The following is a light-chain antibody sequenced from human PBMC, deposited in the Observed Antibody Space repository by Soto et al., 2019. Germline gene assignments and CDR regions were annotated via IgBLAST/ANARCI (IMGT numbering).Light chain of an antibody. V-gene: IGKV3-15*01. Sequence: EIVMTQSPATLSVSPGERATLSCRASQSVSSNLAWYQQKPGQAPRLLIYGASTRATGIPARFSGSGSGTEFPLTISTLQSEDFAFYYGQQYNNWPLYTVGQGTKLEIK. CDR2: GAS. CDR3: QQYNNWPLYT. CDR1: QSVSSN. J-gene: IGKJ2*01.